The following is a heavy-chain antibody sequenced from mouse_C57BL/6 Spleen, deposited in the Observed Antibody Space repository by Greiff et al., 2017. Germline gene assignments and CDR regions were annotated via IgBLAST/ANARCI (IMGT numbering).Heavy chain of an antibody. CDR2: ISYDGSN. D-gene: IGHD3-2*02. CDR1: GYSITSGYY. J-gene: IGHJ3*01. CDR3: ASGAAQSGFAD. Sequence: EVQLQQSGPGLVKPSQSLSLTCSVTGYSITSGYYWNWIRQFPGNKLEWMGYISYDGSNNYNPSLKNRIAITRDTTKNQFFLKLNSVTTEDTATYYCASGAAQSGFADWGQGPLVTVSA. V-gene: IGHV3-6*01.